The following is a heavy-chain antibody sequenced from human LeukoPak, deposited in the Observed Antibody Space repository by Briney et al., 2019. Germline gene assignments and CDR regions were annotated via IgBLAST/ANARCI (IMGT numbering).Heavy chain of an antibody. V-gene: IGHV1-2*06. D-gene: IGHD5-18*01. CDR1: GYTFTGYY. J-gene: IGHJ4*02. Sequence: GASVKVSCKASGYTFTGYYMHWVRQAPGQGLEWMGRINPNSGGTNYAQKFQGRVTMTRDTSISTAYMELSRLRSDDTAVYYCARNSGYSYAKIIPGGYWGQGTLVTVSS. CDR2: INPNSGGT. CDR3: ARNSGYSYAKIIPGGY.